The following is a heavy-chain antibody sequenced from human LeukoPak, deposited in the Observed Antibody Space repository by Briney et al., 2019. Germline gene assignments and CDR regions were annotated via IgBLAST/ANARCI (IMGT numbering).Heavy chain of an antibody. V-gene: IGHV4-34*01. D-gene: IGHD2-15*01. CDR1: GGSFSGYY. CDR3: ARRVPCSGGSCNALFGY. J-gene: IGHJ4*02. Sequence: SETLSLTCAVYGGSFSGYYWSWIRQPPGKGLEWIGEINHSGSTNYNPSLKSRVTISVDTSKNQFSLKLSSVTAADTAVYYCARRVPCSGGSCNALFGYWGQGTLVTVSS. CDR2: INHSGST.